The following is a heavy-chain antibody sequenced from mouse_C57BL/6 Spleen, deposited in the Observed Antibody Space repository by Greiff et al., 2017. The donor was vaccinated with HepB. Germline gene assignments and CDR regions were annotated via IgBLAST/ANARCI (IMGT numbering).Heavy chain of an antibody. V-gene: IGHV5-6*01. Sequence: EVKLVESGGDLVKPGGSLKLSCAASGFTFSSYGMSWVRQTPDKRLEWVATISSGGSYTYYPDSVKGRFTISRDNAKNTLYLQMSSLKSEDTVMYCCGGQGVMVKACFACWGEGSLVTVSA. J-gene: IGHJ3*01. D-gene: IGHD2-2*01. CDR3: GGQGVMVKACFAC. CDR1: GFTFSSYG. CDR2: ISSGGSYT.